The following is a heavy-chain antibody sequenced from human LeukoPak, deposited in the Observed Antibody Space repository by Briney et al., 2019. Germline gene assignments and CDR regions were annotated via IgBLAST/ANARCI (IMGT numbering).Heavy chain of an antibody. CDR2: IKQDGSDK. CDR3: ARQDNWNDGGFNWFDP. J-gene: IGHJ5*02. V-gene: IGHV3-7*01. D-gene: IGHD1-1*01. Sequence: GDSLRLSCAASGFTFTKYWMTWVRQAPGKGLEWVGNIKQDGSDKNYMDSVKGRFTISRDNTKNSVYLQMSSLRAEDTAVYYCARQDNWNDGGFNWFDPWGQGTLVTVSS. CDR1: GFTFTKYW.